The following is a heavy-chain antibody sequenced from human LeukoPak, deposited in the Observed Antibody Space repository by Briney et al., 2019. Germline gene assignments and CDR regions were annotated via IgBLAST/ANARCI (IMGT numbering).Heavy chain of an antibody. CDR1: GGTFSSYA. CDR3: ARGAGDYDILTGYRPAMFYFDY. CDR2: IIPIFGTA. D-gene: IGHD3-9*01. Sequence: SSVKVSCKASGGTFSSYAISWVRQAPGQGLEWMGGIIPIFGTANYARKFQGRVTITADKSTSTAYMELSSLRSEDTAVYYCARGAGDYDILTGYRPAMFYFDYWGQGTLVTVSS. J-gene: IGHJ4*02. V-gene: IGHV1-69*06.